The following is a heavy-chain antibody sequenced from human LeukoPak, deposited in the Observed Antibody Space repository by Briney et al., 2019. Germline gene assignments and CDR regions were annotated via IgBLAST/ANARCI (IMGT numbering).Heavy chain of an antibody. CDR2: IYYSGST. CDR3: ARAYLSFVLAATGWFDP. D-gene: IGHD2-15*01. V-gene: IGHV4-59*01. J-gene: IGHJ5*02. Sequence: PSETLSLTCTVSGGSISSYYWSWIRQPPGKGLEWIGYIYYSGSTNYNPSLKSRATISVDTSKNQFSLKLSSVTAADTAVYYCARAYLSFVLAATGWFDPWGQGTLVTVFS. CDR1: GGSISSYY.